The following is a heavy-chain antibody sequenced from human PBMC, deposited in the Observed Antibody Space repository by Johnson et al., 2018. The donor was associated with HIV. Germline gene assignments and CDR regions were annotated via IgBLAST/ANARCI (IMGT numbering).Heavy chain of an antibody. CDR3: ARDVIKVIAARDDAFDI. Sequence: QVQLVESGGGVVQPGRSLRLSCAASGFTFSSYGMHWVRQAPGKGLEWVAVLSYDGSNKYYADSVKGRFTISRDKSKNTLYLQMNSLRAEDTAVYYCARDVIKVIAARDDAFDIWGQGTMVTVSS. D-gene: IGHD6-6*01. V-gene: IGHV3-30*03. CDR2: LSYDGSNK. CDR1: GFTFSSYG. J-gene: IGHJ3*02.